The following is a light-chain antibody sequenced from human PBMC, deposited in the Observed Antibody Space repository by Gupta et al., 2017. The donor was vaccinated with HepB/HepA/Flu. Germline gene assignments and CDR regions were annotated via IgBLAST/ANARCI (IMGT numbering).Light chain of an antibody. CDR1: QSLLHSNGVTY. Sequence: DIVMTQSPLSLPVTPGEPASISCRSSQSLLHSNGVTYLDWYLQKPGQSPQLLIYLGSNRASGVPDRFSVSGSGTDFTLKISRVEAEDVGVYYWMQALQTPLTFGGGTKVEIK. CDR2: LGS. V-gene: IGKV2-28*01. J-gene: IGKJ4*01. CDR3: MQALQTPLT.